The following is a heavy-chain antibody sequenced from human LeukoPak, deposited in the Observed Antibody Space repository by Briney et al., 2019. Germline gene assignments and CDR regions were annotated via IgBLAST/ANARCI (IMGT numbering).Heavy chain of an antibody. CDR2: IIPIFGTA. Sequence: SVKVSCKASGGTLSSYAISWGRQAPGQGLEWMGRIIPIFGTANYAQKFQGRVTITADESTSTAYMELSSLRSEDTAVYYCARVFYGYSYGYYFDYWGQGTLVTVSS. CDR1: GGTLSSYA. J-gene: IGHJ4*02. D-gene: IGHD5-18*01. CDR3: ARVFYGYSYGYYFDY. V-gene: IGHV1-69*13.